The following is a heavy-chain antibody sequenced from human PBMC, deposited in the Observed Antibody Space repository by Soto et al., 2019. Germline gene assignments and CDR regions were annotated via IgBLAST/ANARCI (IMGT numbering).Heavy chain of an antibody. V-gene: IGHV4-59*01. D-gene: IGHD3-16*01. Sequence: SENLSITSTVSGGSISIYYCSWIRQPPGKGLEWIGYIYYSGSTNYNPSLKSRVTISVDTSKNQFSLKLISVTAADTAVYYCARRYGGNFDYWGQGTLVTVS. CDR2: IYYSGST. J-gene: IGHJ4*02. CDR1: GGSISIYY. CDR3: ARRYGGNFDY.